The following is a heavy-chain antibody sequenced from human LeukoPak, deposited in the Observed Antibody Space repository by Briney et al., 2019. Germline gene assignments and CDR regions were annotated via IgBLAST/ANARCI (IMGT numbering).Heavy chain of an antibody. CDR2: IYHSGST. CDR3: ARGSDIVVVPAAIEAWFDP. J-gene: IGHJ5*02. V-gene: IGHV4-38-2*01. CDR1: GYSISSGYY. Sequence: SETLSPTCAVSGYSISSGYYWGWIRQPPGKGLEWIGSIYHSGSTYYNPSLKSRVTISVDTSKNQFSLKLSSVTAADTAVYYCARGSDIVVVPAAIEAWFDPWGQGTLVTVSS. D-gene: IGHD2-2*02.